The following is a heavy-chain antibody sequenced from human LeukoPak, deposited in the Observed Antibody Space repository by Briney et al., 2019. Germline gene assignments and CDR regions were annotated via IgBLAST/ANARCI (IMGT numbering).Heavy chain of an antibody. CDR1: GYSISSGYY. J-gene: IGHJ4*02. CDR2: IYHSRTT. Sequence: SETLSLTCTVSGYSISSGYYWGWIRPPPGKGLQWIGSIYHSRTTYYNPSLKSRVTISVDTSKNQFSLKLSSVTAADTAVYYCARGWDYWGQGTLVTVSS. CDR3: ARGWDY. V-gene: IGHV4-38-2*02.